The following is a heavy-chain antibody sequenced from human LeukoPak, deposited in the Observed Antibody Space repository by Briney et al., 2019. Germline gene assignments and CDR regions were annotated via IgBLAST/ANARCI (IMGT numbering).Heavy chain of an antibody. CDR2: INPNSGGT. V-gene: IGHV1-2*06. CDR3: ARVARDEYSSSYYFDY. D-gene: IGHD6-6*01. CDR1: GYTFTSYG. Sequence: GASVKVSCKASGYTFTSYGISWVRQAPGQGLEWMGRINPNSGGTNYAQKFQGRVTMTRDTSISTAYMELSRLRSDDTAVYYCARVARDEYSSSYYFDYWGQGTLVTVSS. J-gene: IGHJ4*02.